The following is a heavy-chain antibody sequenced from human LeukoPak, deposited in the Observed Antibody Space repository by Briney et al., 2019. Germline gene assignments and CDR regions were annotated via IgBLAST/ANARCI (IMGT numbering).Heavy chain of an antibody. CDR2: IYYSGST. J-gene: IGHJ4*02. CDR1: GGSISSYY. Sequence: SETLSLTCTVSGGSISSYYWSWMRQPPGKRLEWIGYIYYSGSTNYNPSLKSRVTISVDTSKNQFSLKLTSVTAADTAVYYCTKGRGIWGQGTLVTVSS. V-gene: IGHV4-59*08. D-gene: IGHD3-10*01. CDR3: TKGRGI.